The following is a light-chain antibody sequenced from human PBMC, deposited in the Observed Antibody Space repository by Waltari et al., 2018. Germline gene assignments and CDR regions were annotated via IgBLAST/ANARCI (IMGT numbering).Light chain of an antibody. CDR2: AAS. Sequence: DLQMTQSPSSLSASVGDRVTITCRASQSISSYLNWYQQKPGKAPKLLIYAASSLQSGVPSRFSGSGSGTDFTLTISSLQPEDFAVYYCQQYDNWPLTFGLGTKLEIK. CDR3: QQYDNWPLT. CDR1: QSISSY. J-gene: IGKJ2*01. V-gene: IGKV1-39*01.